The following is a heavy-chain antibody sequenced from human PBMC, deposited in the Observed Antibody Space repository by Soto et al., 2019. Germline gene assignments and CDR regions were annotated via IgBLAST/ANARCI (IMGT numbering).Heavy chain of an antibody. CDR2: IYYSGRT. CDR3: ARMRGLGEISPYLDY. V-gene: IGHV4-59*01. CDR1: GGSISDYQ. D-gene: IGHD3-16*01. Sequence: QVQLQESGPGLVKTSETLSLTCSISGGSISDYQWNWIRQPPGKGLEWIGYIYYSGRTNYNPSLKRRLTISLDTATRQFSLRLRSVTAADTAVYYCARMRGLGEISPYLDYWGQGALVTVSS. J-gene: IGHJ4*02.